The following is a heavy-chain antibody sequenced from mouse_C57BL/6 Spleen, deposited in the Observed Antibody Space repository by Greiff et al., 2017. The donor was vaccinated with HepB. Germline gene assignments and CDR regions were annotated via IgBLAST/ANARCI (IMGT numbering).Heavy chain of an antibody. Sequence: VQLQQPGTELVKPGASVKMSCKTSGYTFTSYGINWVKQRPGQGLEWIGYIYIGNGYTEYNEKFKGKATLTSDTSSSTAYMQLSSLTSEDSAIYFCARSEGLSYYAMDYWGQGTSVTVSS. V-gene: IGHV1-58*01. CDR2: IYIGNGYT. CDR1: GYTFTSYG. J-gene: IGHJ4*01. D-gene: IGHD2-4*01. CDR3: ARSEGLSYYAMDY.